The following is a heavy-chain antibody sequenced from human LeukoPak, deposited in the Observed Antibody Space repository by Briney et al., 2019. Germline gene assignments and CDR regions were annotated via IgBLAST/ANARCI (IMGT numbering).Heavy chain of an antibody. Sequence: ASVKVSCEASGYTFTGYGISWVRQGPGQGVGWVGGISVYNGNTNYAQKLQGRVTMTTDTSTSTAYMELRSLRSDDTAVYYCARYVYCSGGSCYINYYGMDVWGKGTTVTVSS. CDR3: ARYVYCSGGSCYINYYGMDV. V-gene: IGHV1-18*04. D-gene: IGHD2-15*01. J-gene: IGHJ6*04. CDR1: GYTFTGYG. CDR2: ISVYNGNT.